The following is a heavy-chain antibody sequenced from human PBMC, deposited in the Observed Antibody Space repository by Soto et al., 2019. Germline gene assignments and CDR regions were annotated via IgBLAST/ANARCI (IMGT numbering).Heavy chain of an antibody. CDR2: IKGKTDGGTT. CDR3: TTHRHIVLIVYANAADDY. D-gene: IGHD2-8*01. J-gene: IGHJ4*02. CDR1: GFTFSYAW. Sequence: LRLSCVASGFTFSYAWMRWVRQAPWKGPEWVGRIKGKTDGGTTDYAAPVKGRFTISRDDSKNTLYLQMNSLKTEDTAVYYCTTHRHIVLIVYANAADDYWGQGTLVTVSS. V-gene: IGHV3-15*01.